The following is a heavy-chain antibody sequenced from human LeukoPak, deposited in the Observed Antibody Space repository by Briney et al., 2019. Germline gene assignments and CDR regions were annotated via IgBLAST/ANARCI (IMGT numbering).Heavy chain of an antibody. CDR3: AREILAGTTNFDY. J-gene: IGHJ4*02. CDR2: INPNSAGT. CDR1: GYTFTDYY. D-gene: IGHD6-19*01. Sequence: ASVRVSCKASGYTFTDYYIHWVRQAPGQGLEWMGWINPNSAGTSYAQKFQGRVTMTRDTSISAAYMELSGLRADDTAMYYCAREILAGTTNFDYWGQGTLVTVSS. V-gene: IGHV1-2*02.